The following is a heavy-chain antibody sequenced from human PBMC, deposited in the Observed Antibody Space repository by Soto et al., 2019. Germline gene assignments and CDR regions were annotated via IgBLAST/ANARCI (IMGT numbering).Heavy chain of an antibody. V-gene: IGHV3-74*01. CDR1: GFTFSNYW. J-gene: IGHJ6*02. Sequence: GGSLRLSCAASGFTFSNYWMHWVRQAPGKGLVWISRINDQGGSPTYADSVKGRFTISRDNVKNTLYLQMNSLRAEDTAVYYCARDSSGSYDYYYYGMDVWGQGTTVTVSS. D-gene: IGHD1-26*01. CDR3: ARDSSGSYDYYYYGMDV. CDR2: INDQGGSP.